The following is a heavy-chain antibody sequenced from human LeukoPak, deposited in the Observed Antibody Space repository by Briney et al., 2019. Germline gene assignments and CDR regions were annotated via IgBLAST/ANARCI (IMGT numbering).Heavy chain of an antibody. CDR2: IKQDGSEK. D-gene: IGHD6-13*01. J-gene: IGHJ4*02. CDR1: GLTFSNYW. CDR3: ARDLGAAGGFYFDY. V-gene: IGHV3-7*01. Sequence: GGSLRLSCTTSGLTFSNYWMAWVRQAPGKGLEWVANIKQDGSEKYYVDSVKGRFTISRDNAKNSLYLQMNSLRAEDTAVYYCARDLGAAGGFYFDYWGQGTLVTVSS.